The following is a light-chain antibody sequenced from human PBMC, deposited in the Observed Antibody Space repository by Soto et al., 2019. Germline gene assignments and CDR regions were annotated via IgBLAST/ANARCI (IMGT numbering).Light chain of an antibody. CDR3: QSYDTSRSASGV. CDR2: GNP. J-gene: IGLJ3*02. CDR1: SSNIGAGFD. V-gene: IGLV1-40*01. Sequence: QSVLTQPPSVSGAPGQTVTISCTGSSSNIGAGFDVHWYQHVPGTAPKLLIYGNPDRPSGVPDRFSGSKSGTSASLAITGLQPDDEADYYCQSYDTSRSASGVFGGGTKRTVL.